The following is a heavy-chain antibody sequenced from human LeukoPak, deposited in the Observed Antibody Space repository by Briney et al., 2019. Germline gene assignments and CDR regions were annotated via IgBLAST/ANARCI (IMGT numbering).Heavy chain of an antibody. J-gene: IGHJ3*01. CDR3: ARGWVPSDITMN. Sequence: GGSLRLSCAASGFTFSDFWMHWVRQAPGKGLVWVSRINSDGSSTEYADSVKGRFTISRDNAKNTLYLQINSLRAEDTAVYYCARGWVPSDITMNWGQGTMVTVSS. D-gene: IGHD3-22*01. V-gene: IGHV3-74*01. CDR2: INSDGSST. CDR1: GFTFSDFW.